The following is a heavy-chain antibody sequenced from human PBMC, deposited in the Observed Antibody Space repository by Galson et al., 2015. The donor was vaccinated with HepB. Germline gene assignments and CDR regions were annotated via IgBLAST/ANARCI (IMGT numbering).Heavy chain of an antibody. V-gene: IGHV1-24*01. Sequence: SVKVSCKVSGYTLTELSIHWVRQAPGKGLQSMGSLDPADGKTVFAQNFEGRVTMTEDTSTGTAYMELSSLRSEDTAVYYCATAPSGGYVPPDHWGQGTLVTVSS. CDR1: GYTLTELS. CDR3: ATAPSGGYVPPDH. J-gene: IGHJ4*02. CDR2: LDPADGKT. D-gene: IGHD2-2*01.